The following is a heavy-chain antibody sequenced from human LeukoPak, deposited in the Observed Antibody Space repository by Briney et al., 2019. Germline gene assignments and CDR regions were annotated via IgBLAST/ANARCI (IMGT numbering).Heavy chain of an antibody. CDR2: INHSGSA. CDR3: ARGLLWFGRYYFDY. D-gene: IGHD3-10*01. V-gene: IGHV4-34*01. Sequence: SETLSLTCAVYGGSFSGYYWSWIRQPPGKGLEWIGEINHSGSANYNPSLKSRDTISVDTSKNQFSLKLSSVTAADTAVYYCARGLLWFGRYYFDYWGQGTLVTVSS. J-gene: IGHJ4*02. CDR1: GGSFSGYY.